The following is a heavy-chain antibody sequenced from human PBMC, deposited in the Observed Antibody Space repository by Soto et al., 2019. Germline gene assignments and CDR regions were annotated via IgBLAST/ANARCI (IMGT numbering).Heavy chain of an antibody. J-gene: IGHJ4*02. V-gene: IGHV3-9*01. CDR3: ARRRLPVDNWNDEDDWEFDY. D-gene: IGHD1-20*01. CDR2: IDWNGGTL. CDR1: GFSFDDYA. Sequence: SLRLSCAASGFSFDDYAMHWARQVPGKGLEWVSGIDWNGGTLAYADSVKGRFSISRDNAKSFLYLQMNSLNVEDTAMYYCARRRLPVDNWNDEDDWEFDYWGQGTLVTVSS.